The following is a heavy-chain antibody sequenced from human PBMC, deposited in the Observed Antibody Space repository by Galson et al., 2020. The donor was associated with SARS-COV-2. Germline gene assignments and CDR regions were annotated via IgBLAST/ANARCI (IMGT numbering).Heavy chain of an antibody. Sequence: GETLKISCAASGFTFSSYAMHWVRQAPGKGLEWVAVISYDGSNKYYADSVKGRFTISRDNSKNTLYLQMNSLRAEDTAVYYCARDQSSYYDVLTGYFYGMDVWGQGTTVTVSS. CDR2: ISYDGSNK. CDR3: ARDQSSYYDVLTGYFYGMDV. D-gene: IGHD3-9*01. V-gene: IGHV3-30-3*01. J-gene: IGHJ6*02. CDR1: GFTFSSYA.